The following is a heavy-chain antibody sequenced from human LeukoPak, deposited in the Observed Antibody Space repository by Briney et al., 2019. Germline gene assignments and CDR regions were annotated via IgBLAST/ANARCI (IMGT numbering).Heavy chain of an antibody. CDR1: GGTFSSYA. D-gene: IGHD3-10*01. J-gene: IGHJ5*02. Sequence: SVKVSCKASGGTFSSYAISWVRQAPGQGLEWMGGIIPIFGTANYAQKFQGRVTITADESTSTAYMELSSLRSEDTAVYYCARGVVRGVMSWIDPWGQGTLVTVSS. CDR2: IIPIFGTA. CDR3: ARGVVRGVMSWIDP. V-gene: IGHV1-69*01.